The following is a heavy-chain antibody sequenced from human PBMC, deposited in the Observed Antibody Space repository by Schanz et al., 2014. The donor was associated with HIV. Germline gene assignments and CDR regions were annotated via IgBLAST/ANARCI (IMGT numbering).Heavy chain of an antibody. Sequence: EVQLLESGGGLVQPGGSLRLSCAASGFTFSSLGMSWVRQAPGEGLEWVSGISEFGGSAWYADSVKGRFTISRDNAKNSLYLQMNSLRTGDTAVYYCARDKGDNWAGFYYYYGMDVWGQGTTVTVSS. J-gene: IGHJ6*02. CDR2: ISEFGGSA. CDR1: GFTFSSLG. CDR3: ARDKGDNWAGFYYYYGMDV. D-gene: IGHD1-20*01. V-gene: IGHV3-23*01.